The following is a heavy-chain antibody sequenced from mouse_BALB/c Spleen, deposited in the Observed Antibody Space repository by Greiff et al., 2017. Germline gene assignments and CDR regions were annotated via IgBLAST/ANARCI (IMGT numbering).Heavy chain of an antibody. J-gene: IGHJ2*01. Sequence: DVHLVESGGGLVKPGGSLKLSCAASGFTFSSYAMSWVRQTPEKRLEWVASISSGGSTYYPDSVKGRFTISRDNARNILYLQMSSLRSEDTAMYYCARGRTPYFDYWGQGTTLTVSS. CDR1: GFTFSSYA. CDR2: ISSGGST. CDR3: ARGRTPYFDY. V-gene: IGHV5-6-5*01.